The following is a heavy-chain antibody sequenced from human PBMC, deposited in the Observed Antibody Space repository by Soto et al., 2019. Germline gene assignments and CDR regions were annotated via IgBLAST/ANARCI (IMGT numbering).Heavy chain of an antibody. J-gene: IGHJ4*02. CDR1: GGSVSSGSYY. Sequence: SETLSLTRIVSGGSVSSGSYYGSWIRQPPGKGLEWIGFIYYTGRTSYNPSLKSRVTISVDTSNNQFSLKLSSVTAADTAVYFCATMSSSGYPLDYWGRGTLVTVSS. CDR2: IYYTGRT. V-gene: IGHV4-61*01. CDR3: ATMSSSGYPLDY. D-gene: IGHD3-22*01.